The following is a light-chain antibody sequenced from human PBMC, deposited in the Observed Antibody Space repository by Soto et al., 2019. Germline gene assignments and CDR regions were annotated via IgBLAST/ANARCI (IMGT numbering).Light chain of an antibody. CDR1: QSVSSN. CDR3: QQYNDWWT. J-gene: IGKJ1*01. CDR2: GAS. V-gene: IGKV3-15*01. Sequence: IVMTQSPGPLSVSPGEGGTLSCRASQSVSSNLTWYQQKPGQAPRLLIYGASTRATGVPARFSGSGSGTEFTLTISSLQSEDFAVYYCQQYNDWWTFGQGTKVDIK.